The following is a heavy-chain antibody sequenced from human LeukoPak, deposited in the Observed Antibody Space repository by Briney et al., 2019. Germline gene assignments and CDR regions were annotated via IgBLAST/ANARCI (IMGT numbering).Heavy chain of an antibody. CDR1: GFTFSNYA. J-gene: IGHJ4*02. Sequence: GGSLRLSCAASGFTFSNYAMSWVRQAPGKGLEWVSGISGSGSGTYYVDSVKGRFTISRDNSKNTLFLQMNSLRAEDTAVYYCAKEGYYDFSGSYFDCWGQGTLVTVSS. D-gene: IGHD3-22*01. CDR3: AKEGYYDFSGSYFDC. CDR2: ISGSGSGT. V-gene: IGHV3-23*01.